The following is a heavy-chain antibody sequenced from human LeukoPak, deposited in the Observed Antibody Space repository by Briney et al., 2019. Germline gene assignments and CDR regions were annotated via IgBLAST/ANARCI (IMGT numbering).Heavy chain of an antibody. J-gene: IGHJ3*02. CDR2: IYSRGST. Sequence: MPSETLSLTCTVSDGSIISSTYSWAWIRQRPGRGLEWIGNIYSRGSTFYYPSRKSRVTISVDTSKNHFSLKLSSVTAADTAVYYCARDRPGVAAYDAFEIWGQGTMVTVSS. CDR1: DGSIISSTYS. V-gene: IGHV4-39*07. CDR3: ARDRPGVAAYDAFEI. D-gene: IGHD6-13*01.